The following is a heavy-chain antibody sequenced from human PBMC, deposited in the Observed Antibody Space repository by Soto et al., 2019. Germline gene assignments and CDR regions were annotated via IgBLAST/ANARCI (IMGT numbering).Heavy chain of an antibody. CDR1: GFTFSSYS. CDR2: ISSSSSYI. CDR3: ARDDFPTHSLVGIQIWARYYYYYGMDV. Sequence: PGGSLRLSCAASGFTFSSYSMNWVRQAPGKGLEWVSSISSSSSYIYYADSVKGRFTISRDNAKNSLYLQMNSLRAEDTAVYYCARDDFPTHSLVGIQIWARYYYYYGMDVWGQGTTVTVSS. D-gene: IGHD5-18*01. V-gene: IGHV3-21*01. J-gene: IGHJ6*02.